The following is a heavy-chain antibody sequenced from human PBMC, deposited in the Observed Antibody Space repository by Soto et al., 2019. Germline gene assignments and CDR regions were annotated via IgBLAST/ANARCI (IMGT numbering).Heavy chain of an antibody. Sequence: ASVKVSCTASGYTFTSYGISWVRQAPGQGLEWMGWISAYNGNTNYAQKLQGRITVTTDTSTSTAYMELRSLRSDDTAVYYCASSGDARGELLSYYYYYGMDVWGQGTTVTVSS. CDR1: GYTFTSYG. CDR2: ISAYNGNT. CDR3: ASSGDARGELLSYYYYYGMDV. V-gene: IGHV1-18*01. J-gene: IGHJ6*02. D-gene: IGHD1-26*01.